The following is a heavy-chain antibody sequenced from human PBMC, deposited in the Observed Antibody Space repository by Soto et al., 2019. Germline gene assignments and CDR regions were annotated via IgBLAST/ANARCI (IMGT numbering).Heavy chain of an antibody. CDR2: MNPYSGDT. CDR3: ARGSPGPVDH. CDR1: GYTFTNFH. D-gene: IGHD3-10*01. J-gene: IGHJ4*02. V-gene: IGHV1-8*02. Sequence: QVQLVQSGAAVRKPGASVKFSCKASGYTFTNFHFNWVRQDTGQGLEWIGWMNPYSGDTGYAQNFQGRVTMTRDTSINTAYMEMTSLTSDDTAVYYCARGSPGPVDHWCQGTPVTVSS.